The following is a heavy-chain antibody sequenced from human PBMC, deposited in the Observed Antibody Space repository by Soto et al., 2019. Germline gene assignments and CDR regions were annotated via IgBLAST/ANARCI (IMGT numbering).Heavy chain of an antibody. V-gene: IGHV1-45*02. Sequence: QMQLVQSGAEVKKTGSSVKVSCKASGYTFTYRYLHWVRQAPGQALEWMGWITPFNGNTNYAQKFQDRVTITRDRSMSTAYMELSSLRSEDTAMYYCASRGDIPDAFDIWGQGTMVTVSS. CDR1: GYTFTYRY. D-gene: IGHD2-15*01. CDR3: ASRGDIPDAFDI. J-gene: IGHJ3*02. CDR2: ITPFNGNT.